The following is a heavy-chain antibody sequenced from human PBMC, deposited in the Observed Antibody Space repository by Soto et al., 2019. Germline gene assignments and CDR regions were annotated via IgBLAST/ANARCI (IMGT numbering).Heavy chain of an antibody. CDR1: GGTFSSYA. CDR3: ARGNLRASYYYYGIDV. Sequence: VASVKVSCKASGGTFSSYAISWVRQAPGQGLEWMGGIIPIFGTANYAQKFQGRVTITADESTSTAYMELSSLRSEDTAMYYCARGNLRASYYYYGIDVWGQGTTVTVSS. J-gene: IGHJ6*02. D-gene: IGHD4-4*01. V-gene: IGHV1-69*13. CDR2: IIPIFGTA.